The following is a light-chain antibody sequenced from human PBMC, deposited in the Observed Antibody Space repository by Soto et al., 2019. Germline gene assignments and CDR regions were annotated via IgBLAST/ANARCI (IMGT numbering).Light chain of an antibody. V-gene: IGLV3-10*01. J-gene: IGLJ1*01. CDR3: SSIDSSGNHRRV. CDR2: EDS. Sequence: SYELTQPPSVSVSPGQTARITCSGNGLPKEYPYWYQQKSGQAPVLVIYEDSKRPSGIPERFSSSTSGTMATLILSGAQVEDEGDFECSSIDSSGNHRRVFGTGTKLTVL. CDR1: GLPKEY.